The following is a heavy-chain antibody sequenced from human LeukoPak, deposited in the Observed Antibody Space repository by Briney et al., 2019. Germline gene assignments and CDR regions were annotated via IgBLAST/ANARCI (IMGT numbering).Heavy chain of an antibody. CDR2: IIPIFGTA. V-gene: IGHV1-69*13. CDR1: GGTFSSYA. D-gene: IGHD3-3*01. Sequence: SVKVSCKASGGTFSSYAISWVRQAPGQGLEWMGGIIPIFGTANYAQKLQGRVTNTADESTSTAYMELSSLRTEDTAVYYCASRSTYYDFWSGYWPDYWGQGTLVTVSS. CDR3: ASRSTYYDFWSGYWPDY. J-gene: IGHJ4*02.